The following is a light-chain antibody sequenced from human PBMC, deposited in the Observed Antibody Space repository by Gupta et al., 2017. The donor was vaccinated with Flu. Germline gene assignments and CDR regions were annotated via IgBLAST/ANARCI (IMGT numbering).Light chain of an antibody. CDR1: QSISSY. V-gene: IGKV1-39*01. CDR2: AAS. J-gene: IGKJ2*01. Sequence: DIQMTQSPSSLSASVGDRVTITCRASQSISSYLNWYQQKPGKAPKLLIYAASSLQSGVPSRFSGSGSGTEFTLTISSLQPEDFATYYCQQSYRTPYTFGRGTKLEIK. CDR3: QQSYRTPYT.